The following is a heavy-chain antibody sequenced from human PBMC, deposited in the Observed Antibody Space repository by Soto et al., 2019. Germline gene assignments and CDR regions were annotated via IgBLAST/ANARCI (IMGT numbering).Heavy chain of an antibody. CDR3: ARGGGGYCSSTSCYRSMDV. Sequence: QVQLVQSGAEVQKPGSSVKVSCKAFGGTFSSYAISWVRQAPGQGLEWMGGIVPIFDTADYAQRFQGRVTITADKSTSTAYMELSSLRSEDTAVYYCARGGGGYCSSTSCYRSMDVWGQGTTVTVSS. J-gene: IGHJ6*02. CDR2: IVPIFDTA. CDR1: GGTFSSYA. V-gene: IGHV1-69*06. D-gene: IGHD2-2*01.